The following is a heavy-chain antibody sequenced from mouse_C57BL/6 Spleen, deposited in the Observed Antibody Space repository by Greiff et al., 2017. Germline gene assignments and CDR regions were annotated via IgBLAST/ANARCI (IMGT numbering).Heavy chain of an antibody. CDR3: ARRTVGYARDY. CDR1: GYTFTSYW. D-gene: IGHD4-1*01. Sequence: QVQLQQPGAELVKPGASVKMSCKASGYTFTSYWITWVKQRPGQGLEWIGDIYPGSGSTNYNEKFKSKATLTVDTSSSTAYMQLSSLTSEDSAGYYCARRTVGYARDYWGQGTSVTVSS. J-gene: IGHJ4*01. V-gene: IGHV1-55*01. CDR2: IYPGSGST.